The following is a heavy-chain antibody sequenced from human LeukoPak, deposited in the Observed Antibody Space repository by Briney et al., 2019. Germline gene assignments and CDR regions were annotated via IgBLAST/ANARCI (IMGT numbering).Heavy chain of an antibody. J-gene: IGHJ3*02. CDR1: GFTFSSYS. CDR2: ISSSSSYI. D-gene: IGHD1-1*01. Sequence: GGSLRLSCAASGFTFSSYSMNWVRQAPGKGLEWVSSISSSSSYIYYADSVKGRFTISRDNAKNSLYLQMKNLRAEDTAVYYCARGEAVHDAFDIWGQGTMVTVSS. V-gene: IGHV3-21*01. CDR3: ARGEAVHDAFDI.